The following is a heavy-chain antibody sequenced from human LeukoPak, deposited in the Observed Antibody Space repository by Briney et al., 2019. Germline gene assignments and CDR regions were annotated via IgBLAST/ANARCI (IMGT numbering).Heavy chain of an antibody. CDR3: ARLYYGFVGYFDY. CDR1: GYSISSGYY. V-gene: IGHV4-38-2*02. CDR2: IYYSGST. D-gene: IGHD3-10*01. J-gene: IGHJ4*02. Sequence: SETLSLTCTVSGYSISSGYYWGWIRQPPGKGLEWIGSIYYSGSTYYNPSLKSRVTISVDTSKNQFSLKLSSVTAADTAVYYCARLYYGFVGYFDYWGQGTLVTVSS.